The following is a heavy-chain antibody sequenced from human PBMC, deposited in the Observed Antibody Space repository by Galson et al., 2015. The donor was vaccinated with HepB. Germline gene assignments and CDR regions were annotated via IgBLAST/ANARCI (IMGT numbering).Heavy chain of an antibody. CDR3: ARDLGSGRYPWDHHYGMDV. CDR1: GGSISTYY. J-gene: IGHJ6*02. D-gene: IGHD1-26*01. V-gene: IGHV4-59*01. Sequence: TLSLTCTISGGSISTYYWTWIRQPPGKGLEWIGYIDYTGNPNYDHSLKSRVSISLDKSRNQFSLRLTSVTAADTAVYYCARDLGSGRYPWDHHYGMDVWGLGTTVNVAS. CDR2: IDYTGNP.